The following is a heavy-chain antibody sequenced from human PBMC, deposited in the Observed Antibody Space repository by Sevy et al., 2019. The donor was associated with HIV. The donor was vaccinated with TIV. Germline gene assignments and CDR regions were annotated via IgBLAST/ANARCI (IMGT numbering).Heavy chain of an antibody. CDR3: ARDIHGSGSFQDY. CDR1: GFTFSSYA. J-gene: IGHJ4*02. V-gene: IGHV3-30-3*01. Sequence: GGSLRLSCAASGFTFSSYAMHWVRQAPGKGLEWVAVISYDGSNKYYADSVKGRFTISRDNSKNTLYLQMNSLRAEDTAVYYCARDIHGSGSFQDYWGRGTLVTVSS. CDR2: ISYDGSNK. D-gene: IGHD3-10*01.